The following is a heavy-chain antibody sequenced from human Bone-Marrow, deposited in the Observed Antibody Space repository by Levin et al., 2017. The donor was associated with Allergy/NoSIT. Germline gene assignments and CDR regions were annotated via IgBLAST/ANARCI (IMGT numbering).Heavy chain of an antibody. Sequence: PSETLSLTCTVSGGSISSYYWSWIRQPPGKGLEWIGYIYNSGSTKYNPSLKGRVTISVDMSKKRFSLNLNSVTAADTALYYCARHGISFGDLSLADDLDIWGHGTMVTVSS. D-gene: IGHD3-16*02. J-gene: IGHJ3*02. CDR3: ARHGISFGDLSLADDLDI. V-gene: IGHV4-59*08. CDR2: IYNSGST. CDR1: GGSISSYY.